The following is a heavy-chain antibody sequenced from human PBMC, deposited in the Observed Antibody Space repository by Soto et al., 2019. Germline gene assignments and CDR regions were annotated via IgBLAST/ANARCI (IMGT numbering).Heavy chain of an antibody. D-gene: IGHD1-1*01. Sequence: QVQLVQSGAEVKKPGSSVKVSCKASGGTFSHYAISWVRQAPGQGLEWMGGIIPIFGTANYAQKFQGRVTITADALTSTAYSHLSALRSEDTAVYFCAGLSLWAWNDAGVESHGMEVWGQGTPVTVSS. V-gene: IGHV1-69*01. CDR2: IIPIFGTA. CDR3: AGLSLWAWNDAGVESHGMEV. CDR1: GGTFSHYA. J-gene: IGHJ6*02.